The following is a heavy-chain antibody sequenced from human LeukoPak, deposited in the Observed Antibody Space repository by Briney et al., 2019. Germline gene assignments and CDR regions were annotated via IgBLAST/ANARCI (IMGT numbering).Heavy chain of an antibody. J-gene: IGHJ4*02. V-gene: IGHV3-7*03. CDR1: GFTFSSYW. Sequence: GGSLRLSCVVSGFTFSSYWMSWVRQAPGQGLEWVANMKQDGSEKYYVDSVEGRFTISRDNAKNSLYLQMNSLRAEDTAVYYCARAPYYSHVEFYFDYWGQGTLVTVSS. CDR2: MKQDGSEK. CDR3: ARAPYYSHVEFYFDY. D-gene: IGHD3-22*01.